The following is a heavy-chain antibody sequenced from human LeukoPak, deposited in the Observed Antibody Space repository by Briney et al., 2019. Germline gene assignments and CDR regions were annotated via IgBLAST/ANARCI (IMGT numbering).Heavy chain of an antibody. V-gene: IGHV4-61*01. Sequence: PSETLSLTCTVSGCSISSSSYYWSWIRQPPGKGLEWIGYFYYSGSTNYHPSIKRRVTISVDTSKNQFSLKLSSVTAADTAVYYCARKGYYYDSSGYSYDAFDIWGQGTMVTVSS. CDR2: FYYSGST. D-gene: IGHD3-22*01. CDR3: ARKGYYYDSSGYSYDAFDI. J-gene: IGHJ3*02. CDR1: GCSISSSSYY.